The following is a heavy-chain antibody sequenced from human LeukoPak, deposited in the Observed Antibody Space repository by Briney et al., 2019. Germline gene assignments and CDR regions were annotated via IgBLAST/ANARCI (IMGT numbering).Heavy chain of an antibody. Sequence: SETLSLTCTVSGGSISSGDYYWSWIRQPPGKGLEWIGYIYYSGSTYYNPSLKSRVTISVDTSKNQFSLKLSSVTAADTAVYYCARDGEFSGSWLGELMGFDYWGQGTLVTVSS. D-gene: IGHD3-10*01. V-gene: IGHV4-30-4*01. J-gene: IGHJ4*02. CDR3: ARDGEFSGSWLGELMGFDY. CDR2: IYYSGST. CDR1: GGSISSGDYY.